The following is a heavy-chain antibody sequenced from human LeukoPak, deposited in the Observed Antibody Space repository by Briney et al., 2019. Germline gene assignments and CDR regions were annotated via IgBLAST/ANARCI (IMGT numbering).Heavy chain of an antibody. D-gene: IGHD1-26*01. J-gene: IGHJ4*02. Sequence: GGSLRLSCAASGFTFSSYSMNWVRQAPGKGLEWVSSISSSSSYIYYADSVKGRFTISRDNAKNSLYLQMNSLRAEDTAVYYCARDFPDLIVGATGISYWGQGTLVTVSS. CDR1: GFTFSSYS. CDR3: ARDFPDLIVGATGISY. CDR2: ISSSSSYI. V-gene: IGHV3-21*01.